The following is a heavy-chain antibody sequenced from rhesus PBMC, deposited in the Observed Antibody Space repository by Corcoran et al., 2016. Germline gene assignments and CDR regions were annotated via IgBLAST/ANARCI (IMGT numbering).Heavy chain of an antibody. Sequence: QVTLKESGPALVNPTQTLTLTCPISGFSISTTGTGVGWIRHPPGKALEWLASIYWNDSKYYITSLKSRLNISKDTYITQVVLTMNNMDPVDTSTYYCAREQWVQLDVDYGGKGVLVTVSS. J-gene: IGHJ4*01. CDR3: AREQWVQLDVDY. V-gene: IGHV2-95*01. CDR1: GFSISTTGTG. D-gene: IGHD5-24*01. CDR2: IYWNDSK.